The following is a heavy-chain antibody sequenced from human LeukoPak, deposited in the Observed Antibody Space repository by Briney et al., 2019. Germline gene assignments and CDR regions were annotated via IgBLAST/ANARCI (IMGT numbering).Heavy chain of an antibody. CDR3: ARPIGYCTNGVCSTYYYYGMDV. V-gene: IGHV5-51*01. D-gene: IGHD2-8*01. Sequence: GESLKISCKGSGYSFTSYWIGWVRQMPGKGLERMGIIYPGDSDTRYSPSFQGQVTISADKSISTAYLQWSSLKASDTAMYYCARPIGYCTNGVCSTYYYYGMDVWGQGTTVTVSS. CDR2: IYPGDSDT. CDR1: GYSFTSYW. J-gene: IGHJ6*02.